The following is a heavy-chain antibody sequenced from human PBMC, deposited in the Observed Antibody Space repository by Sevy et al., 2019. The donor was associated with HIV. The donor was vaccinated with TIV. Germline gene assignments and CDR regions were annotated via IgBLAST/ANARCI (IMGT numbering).Heavy chain of an antibody. J-gene: IGHJ3*02. D-gene: IGHD3-22*01. CDR1: GYSFTSYG. V-gene: IGHV1-18*04. CDR2: ISAYNGNT. Sequence: ASVKVSCKASGYSFTSYGISWVRQAPGQGLEWMGWISAYNGNTNYAQKLQGRVTMTTDTSTSTAYMELRTLRFDDTAVYYCARPTIMVGANSGYYATDAFDIWGQGTMVTVSS. CDR3: ARPTIMVGANSGYYATDAFDI.